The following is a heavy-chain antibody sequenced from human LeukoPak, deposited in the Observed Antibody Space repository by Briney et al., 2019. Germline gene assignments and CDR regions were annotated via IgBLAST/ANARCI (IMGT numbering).Heavy chain of an antibody. J-gene: IGHJ4*02. CDR1: GFTYDDYG. D-gene: IGHD3-16*01. CDR2: INWNGGST. V-gene: IGHV3-20*01. CDR3: ARKGVGGELGGFDY. Sequence: GGSLRLSCATSGFTYDDYGMSWVRQVPGKGLEWVSGINWNGGSTGYADSVKGRFTISRDNAKNSLYLQMNSLRAEDTALYHCARKGVGGELGGFDYWGQGTLVTVSS.